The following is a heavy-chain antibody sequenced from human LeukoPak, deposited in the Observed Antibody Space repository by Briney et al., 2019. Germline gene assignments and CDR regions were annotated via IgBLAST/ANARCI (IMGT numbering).Heavy chain of an antibody. D-gene: IGHD3-9*01. CDR3: AREGGLRYFGSRGFDP. CDR2: IYYSGST. J-gene: IGHJ5*02. V-gene: IGHV4-59*01. CDR1: GGSISSYY. Sequence: SETLSLTCTVSGGSISSYYWSWIRQPPGKGVEWIGYIYYSGSTNYNPSLKSRVTISVDTSKNQFSLKLSSVTAADTAVYYCAREGGLRYFGSRGFDPWGQGTLVTVSS.